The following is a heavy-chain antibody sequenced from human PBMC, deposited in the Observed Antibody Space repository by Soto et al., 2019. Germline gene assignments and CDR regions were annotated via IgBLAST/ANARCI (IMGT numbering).Heavy chain of an antibody. Sequence: SVKVSCKASGGTFSSYAISWVRQAPGQGLEWMGGIIPIFGTANYAQKFQGRVTITADESTSTAYMELSSLRSEDTAVYYCARDSNYSNSHYYYYYGMDVWGQGTTVTVSS. CDR2: IIPIFGTA. CDR1: GGTFSSYA. CDR3: ARDSNYSNSHYYYYYGMDV. V-gene: IGHV1-69*13. J-gene: IGHJ6*02. D-gene: IGHD4-4*01.